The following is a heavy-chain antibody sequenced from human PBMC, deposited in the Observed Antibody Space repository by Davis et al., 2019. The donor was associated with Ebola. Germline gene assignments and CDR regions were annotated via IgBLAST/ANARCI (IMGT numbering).Heavy chain of an antibody. CDR1: GGTFSSYA. D-gene: IGHD3-16*01. CDR2: INPSSGGT. Sequence: ASVTVSCKASGGTFSSYAISWVRQPPGQGLEWMGWINPSSGGTNYAQKFQGWVTMTRDTSISTAYMDVSRLTSDDTAVYYCARGCRATGLMGEWYFDLWGRGTLVTVSS. V-gene: IGHV1-2*04. CDR3: ARGCRATGLMGEWYFDL. J-gene: IGHJ2*01.